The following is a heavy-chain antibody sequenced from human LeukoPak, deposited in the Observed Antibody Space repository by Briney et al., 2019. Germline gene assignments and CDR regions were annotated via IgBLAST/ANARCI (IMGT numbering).Heavy chain of an antibody. V-gene: IGHV4-4*07. Sequence: PSETLSLTCTVSDNSISSFYWNWIRQPAGKGLEWIGRVYVSGSSYYSPSLRNRITMSVDTSKNQFSLKLRSVTAADTAVYYCARSRRYCSGGSCSDAFDIWGQGTMVTISS. CDR2: VYVSGSS. CDR3: ARSRRYCSGGSCSDAFDI. J-gene: IGHJ3*02. CDR1: DNSISSFY. D-gene: IGHD2-15*01.